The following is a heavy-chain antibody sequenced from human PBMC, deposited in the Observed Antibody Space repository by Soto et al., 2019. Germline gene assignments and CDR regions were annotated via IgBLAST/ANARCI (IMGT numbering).Heavy chain of an antibody. J-gene: IGHJ6*02. D-gene: IGHD5-18*01. CDR3: VKERYGQLWLEDYGMDV. V-gene: IGHV3-30*18. CDR2: ISYDASDK. Sequence: QVQLVESGGGVVQPGRSLRLSCAASAFTFSSYRIHWVRQAPGKGLDWVAVISYDASDKYYADSVKGRFTISRDNSKNTLYLQMNSLRAEDTVVYYCVKERYGQLWLEDYGMDVWGQGTTVTVSS. CDR1: AFTFSSYR.